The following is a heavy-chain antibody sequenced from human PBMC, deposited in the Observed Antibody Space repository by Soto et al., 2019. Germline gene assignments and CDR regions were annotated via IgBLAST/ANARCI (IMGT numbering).Heavy chain of an antibody. CDR2: IYSDGTST. V-gene: IGHV3-74*01. CDR3: ARVDRGAFDL. Sequence: EVQLVESGGGLVQPGESLRLSCAASGFTFDYYWMHWVRQAPGKGLVWVSRIYSDGTSTTYADSVKGRFTISRDNAKNTLSLQMNSLRADDTAVYYCARVDRGAFDLGGKGTVVTVSS. CDR1: GFTFDYYW. J-gene: IGHJ3*01. D-gene: IGHD1-26*01.